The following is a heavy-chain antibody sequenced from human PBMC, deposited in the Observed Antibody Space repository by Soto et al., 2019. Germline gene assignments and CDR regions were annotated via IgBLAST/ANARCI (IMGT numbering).Heavy chain of an antibody. Sequence: SVKVSCKASGGTFSSYTISWVRQAPGQGLEWMGRIIPILGIANYAQKFQGRVTITADKSTSTAYMELSSLRSEDTAVYYCARDTSDYGGTMGGWFDPWGQGTLVTVSS. D-gene: IGHD4-17*01. J-gene: IGHJ5*02. CDR3: ARDTSDYGGTMGGWFDP. V-gene: IGHV1-69*04. CDR1: GGTFSSYT. CDR2: IIPILGIA.